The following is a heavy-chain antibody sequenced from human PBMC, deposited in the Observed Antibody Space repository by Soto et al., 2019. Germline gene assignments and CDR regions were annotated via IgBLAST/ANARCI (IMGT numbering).Heavy chain of an antibody. CDR1: GDSFTSYA. CDR3: ARDIVRTQQPGYYYYYMDV. CDR2: INAGNGNT. V-gene: IGHV1-3*01. D-gene: IGHD6-13*01. J-gene: IGHJ6*03. Sequence: ASVKVSCEACGDSFTSYAMHWVRQAPGQRLEWMGWINAGNGNTKYSQKFQGRVTITADKSTSTAYMELSSLRSEDTAVYYCARDIVRTQQPGYYYYYMDVWGKGTTVTVSS.